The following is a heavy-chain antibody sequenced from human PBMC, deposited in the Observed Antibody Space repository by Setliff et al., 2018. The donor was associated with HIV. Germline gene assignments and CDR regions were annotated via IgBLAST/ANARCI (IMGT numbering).Heavy chain of an antibody. CDR1: GFTLIDHW. CDR2: INSDGTIT. Sequence: GSLRLSCAASGFTLIDHWMHWVRQVPGKGLVWVSRINSDGTITNYADFVKGRFTMSRDSAKNTLYLQMNSLRVEDTAVYYCAKDRVYVKGYFDYWGQGAQVTVSS. CDR3: AKDRVYVKGYFDY. D-gene: IGHD3-22*01. V-gene: IGHV3-74*01. J-gene: IGHJ4*02.